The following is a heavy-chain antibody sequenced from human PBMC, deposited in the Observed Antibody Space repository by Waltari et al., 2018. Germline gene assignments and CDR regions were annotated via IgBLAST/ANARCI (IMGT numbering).Heavy chain of an antibody. CDR1: GFAFSSYW. V-gene: IGHV3-7*01. D-gene: IGHD3-16*01. Sequence: EVQLVESGGGLVQPGGSLRLSCAASGFAFSSYWMSWVRQAPGKGREGGANIKQDVSEKYYVDSVKGRFTISRDNAKNSLYLQMNSLRAEDTAVYYCARDSKISLTMDVWGQGITVTVSS. CDR2: IKQDVSEK. J-gene: IGHJ6*02. CDR3: ARDSKISLTMDV.